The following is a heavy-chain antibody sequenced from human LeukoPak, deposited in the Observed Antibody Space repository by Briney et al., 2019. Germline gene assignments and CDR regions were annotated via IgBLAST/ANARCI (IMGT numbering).Heavy chain of an antibody. CDR3: ARDMGPPRCAFDI. V-gene: IGHV3-7*01. D-gene: IGHD3-10*01. CDR2: IKQDGSEK. J-gene: IGHJ3*02. CDR1: GFTFSSYW. Sequence: GGSLRLSCAASGFTFSSYWMSWVRQAPGKGLEWVANIKQDGSEKYYVDSVKGRFTISRDDAKNSLYLQMNSLRAEDTAVYYCARDMGPPRCAFDIWGQGTMVTVSS.